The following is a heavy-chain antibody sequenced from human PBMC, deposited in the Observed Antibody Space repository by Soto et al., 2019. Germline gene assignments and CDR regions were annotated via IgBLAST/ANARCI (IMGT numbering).Heavy chain of an antibody. J-gene: IGHJ6*02. CDR2: IIPIFGTA. CDR1: GGTFSSYA. D-gene: IGHD2-2*01. CDR3: ARGGYCSSTSCYGPLVVAPRGYYYYGMDV. V-gene: IGHV1-69*13. Sequence: GASVKVSCKASGGTFSSYAISWVRQAPGQGLEWMGGIIPIFGTASYAQKFQGRVTITADESTSTAYMELSSLRSEDTAVYYCARGGYCSSTSCYGPLVVAPRGYYYYGMDVWGQGTTVTVSS.